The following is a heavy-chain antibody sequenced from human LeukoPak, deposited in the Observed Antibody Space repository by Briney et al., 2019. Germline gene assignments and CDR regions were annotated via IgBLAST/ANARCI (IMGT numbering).Heavy chain of an antibody. V-gene: IGHV1-2*06. Sequence: ASVKVSCKASGYTFTGYYMHWVRQAPGQGLEWMGRINPNSGGTNYAQKFQGRVTMTRDTSISTAYMELSRLRSDDTAGSYCARVFGVLRVLEWLGYWGQGTLVTVSS. CDR2: INPNSGGT. J-gene: IGHJ4*02. CDR1: GYTFTGYY. D-gene: IGHD3-3*01. CDR3: ARVFGVLRVLEWLGY.